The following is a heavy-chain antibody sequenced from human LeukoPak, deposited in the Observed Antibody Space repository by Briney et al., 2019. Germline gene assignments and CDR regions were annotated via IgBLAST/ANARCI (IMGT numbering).Heavy chain of an antibody. J-gene: IGHJ6*03. V-gene: IGHV4-34*01. D-gene: IGHD6-6*01. CDR3: ARGGRGSSSRSGLVPHYYYYYYYMDV. CDR2: INHSGST. CDR1: GGSISSYY. Sequence: PSETLSLTCTVSGGSISSYYWSWIRQPPGKGLEWIGEINHSGSTNYNPSLKSRVTISVDTSKNQFSLKLSSVTAADTAVYYCARGGRGSSSRSGLVPHYYYYYYYMDVWGKGTTVTVSS.